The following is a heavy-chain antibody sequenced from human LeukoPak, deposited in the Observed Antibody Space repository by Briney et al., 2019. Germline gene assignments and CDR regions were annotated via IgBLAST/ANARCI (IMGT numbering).Heavy chain of an antibody. CDR2: ISGSGGTT. V-gene: IGHV3-23*01. D-gene: IGHD6-19*01. CDR1: GFTFSSYA. J-gene: IGHJ4*02. Sequence: GGSLRLSCAASGFTFSSYAMSWVRQAPGKGLEWVSTISGSGGTTYYADSVEGRVTISRDNSKNTVSLQMNSLRAEDTAAYYCAKDKKASGWHFFDYWGQGTLAIVSS. CDR3: AKDKKASGWHFFDY.